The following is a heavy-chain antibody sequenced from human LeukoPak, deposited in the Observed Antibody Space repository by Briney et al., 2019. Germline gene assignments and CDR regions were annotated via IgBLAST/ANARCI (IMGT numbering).Heavy chain of an antibody. V-gene: IGHV4-34*01. CDR2: INHSGST. Sequence: SETLSLTCAVYGGSFSGYYWSWIRQPPGKGLECIGEINHSGSTNYNPSLKSRVTISVDTSKNQFSLKLSSVTAADTAVYYCARGLGSPGIAVAEDYWGQGTLVTVSS. CDR3: ARGLGSPGIAVAEDY. CDR1: GGSFSGYY. J-gene: IGHJ4*02. D-gene: IGHD6-19*01.